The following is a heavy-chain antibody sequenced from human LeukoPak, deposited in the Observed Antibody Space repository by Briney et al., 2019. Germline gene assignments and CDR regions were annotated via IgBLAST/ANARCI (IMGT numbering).Heavy chain of an antibody. Sequence: NPSETLSLTCAVYGGSFSGYYWSWIRQPPGKGLEWIGEINHSGSTNYNPSLKSRVTISLDTSKNQFSPKLSSVTAADTAVYYCARGNTYSSSWYRTFDYWGQGTLVTVSS. V-gene: IGHV4-34*01. J-gene: IGHJ4*02. CDR1: GGSFSGYY. CDR2: INHSGST. CDR3: ARGNTYSSSWYRTFDY. D-gene: IGHD6-13*01.